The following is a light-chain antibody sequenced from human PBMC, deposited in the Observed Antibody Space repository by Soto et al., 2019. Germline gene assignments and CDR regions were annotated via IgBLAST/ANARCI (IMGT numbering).Light chain of an antibody. CDR1: QSVSSSY. Sequence: EIVLTQSPGTLSLSPGERATLSCRASQSVSSSYLAWYQQKPGQAPRLLIYGASSRATGIPDRFSGSGSGTDFTLTISRLEPEDFAVYYCQQYGSSPPNTFGQGDQAGDQT. CDR2: GAS. J-gene: IGKJ2*01. V-gene: IGKV3-20*01. CDR3: QQYGSSPPNT.